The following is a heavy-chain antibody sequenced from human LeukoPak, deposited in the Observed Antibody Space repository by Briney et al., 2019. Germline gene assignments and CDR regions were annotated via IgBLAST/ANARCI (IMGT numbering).Heavy chain of an antibody. J-gene: IGHJ4*02. V-gene: IGHV3-20*04. D-gene: IGHD6-19*01. Sequence: GGSLRLSCAASGFTFDDYGMSWVRQAPGKGLEWVSGVNWNGGSTGYADSVKGRFTISRDYAKNSLYLQMNSLRAEDTAVYYCARANSDWYRALDSWGQGTLVSVSS. CDR2: VNWNGGST. CDR3: ARANSDWYRALDS. CDR1: GFTFDDYG.